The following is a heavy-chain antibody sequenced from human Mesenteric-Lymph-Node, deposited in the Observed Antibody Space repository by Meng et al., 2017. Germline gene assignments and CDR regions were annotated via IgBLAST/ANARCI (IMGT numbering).Heavy chain of an antibody. CDR2: ISGSSTNI. D-gene: IGHD2-8*01. Sequence: VQRVESGGGLVKCGGSLRLSCAASGFIFSDYYMSWIRQAPGKGLEWVSYISGSSTNIYYVDSVKGRFSISRDNAKTSLYLQMNSLRAEDTAVYYCARDHCTNGVCYNDYWGQGTLVTVSS. CDR3: ARDHCTNGVCYNDY. CDR1: GFIFSDYY. J-gene: IGHJ4*02. V-gene: IGHV3-11*01.